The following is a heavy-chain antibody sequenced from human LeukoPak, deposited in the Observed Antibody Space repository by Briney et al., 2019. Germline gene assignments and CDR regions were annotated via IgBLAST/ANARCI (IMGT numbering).Heavy chain of an antibody. CDR2: ISGGGSST. V-gene: IGHV3-23*01. D-gene: IGHD2/OR15-2a*01. CDR1: GFTFTGYA. J-gene: IGHJ4*02. Sequence: GGSLRLSCAASGFTFTGYAMSWVRQAPGKGLEWVSAISGGGSSTYYADSVKGRFTISRDNSKNTMYLQMTSLRAEDTAVYHCAKNGICNPFLEIDYWGQGTQVTVS. CDR3: AKNGICNPFLEIDY.